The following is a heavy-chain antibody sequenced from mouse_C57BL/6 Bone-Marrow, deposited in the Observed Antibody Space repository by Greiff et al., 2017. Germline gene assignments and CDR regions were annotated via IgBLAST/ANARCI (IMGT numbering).Heavy chain of an antibody. CDR1: GYTFTSYW. CDR2: IDPSDSYT. D-gene: IGHD1-1*01. Sequence: VQLQQPGAELVKPGASVKMSCKASGYTFTSYWITWVKQRPGQGLEWIGEIDPSDSYTNYNQKFKGKSTLTVDKSSSTAYMQLSSLTSEDSAVYYCARAVIYYYGRGFAYWGQGTLVTVSA. J-gene: IGHJ3*01. CDR3: ARAVIYYYGRGFAY. V-gene: IGHV1-69*01.